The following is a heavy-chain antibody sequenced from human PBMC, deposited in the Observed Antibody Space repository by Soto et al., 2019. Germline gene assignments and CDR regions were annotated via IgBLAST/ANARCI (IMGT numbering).Heavy chain of an antibody. CDR1: GGSFSGYY. Sequence: SETLSLTCAVYGGSFSGYYWSCIRQPPGKGLEWIGEINHSGSTNYNPSLKSRVTISVDTSKNQFSMKLSSVTAADTAVYYCARPNSDFWSGYFNWFDPWGQGTLVT. CDR2: INHSGST. V-gene: IGHV4-34*01. D-gene: IGHD3-3*01. J-gene: IGHJ5*02. CDR3: ARPNSDFWSGYFNWFDP.